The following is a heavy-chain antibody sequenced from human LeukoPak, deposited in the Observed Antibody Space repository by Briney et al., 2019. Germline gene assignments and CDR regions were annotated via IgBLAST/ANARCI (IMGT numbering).Heavy chain of an antibody. D-gene: IGHD6-19*01. CDR3: ARGTTRYSSGWYGY. CDR2: IWYDGSNK. V-gene: IGHV3-33*01. Sequence: GGSLRLSCAASGFTFSGYAMHWVRQAPGKGLEWVAVIWYDGSNKYYADSVKGRFTISRDNSKNTLYLQMNSLRAEDTAVYYCARGTTRYSSGWYGYWGQGTLVTVSS. J-gene: IGHJ4*02. CDR1: GFTFSGYA.